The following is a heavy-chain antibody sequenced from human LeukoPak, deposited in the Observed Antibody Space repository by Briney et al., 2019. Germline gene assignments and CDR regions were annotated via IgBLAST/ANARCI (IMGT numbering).Heavy chain of an antibody. CDR3: ARVDSSGWYVNYYYYYMDV. D-gene: IGHD6-19*01. V-gene: IGHV4-39*07. CDR2: ISYSRST. CDR1: GGSISSSSYY. Sequence: SETLSLTCTVSGGSISSSSYYWGWIRLPPGKGLEWIGSISYSRSTYYNPSLKSRVTISGDTSKNQFSLKLTSVTAADTAVYYCARVDSSGWYVNYYYYYMDVWGKGTTVTVSS. J-gene: IGHJ6*03.